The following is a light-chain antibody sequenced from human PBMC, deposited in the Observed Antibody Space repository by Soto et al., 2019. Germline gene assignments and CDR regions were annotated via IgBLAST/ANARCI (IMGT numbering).Light chain of an antibody. CDR1: SGDVGSYNL. J-gene: IGLJ3*02. V-gene: IGLV2-23*02. CDR2: EVS. Sequence: QSALTQPASVTGSPGQSITISCTGASGDVGSYNLVSWYQQHPGKSPKLMIYEVSQRPSGVSNRFSGSKSGNTASLTISGLQAEDEAEYYCYSYAGRDGVGVFGGGTKLTVL. CDR3: YSYAGRDGVGV.